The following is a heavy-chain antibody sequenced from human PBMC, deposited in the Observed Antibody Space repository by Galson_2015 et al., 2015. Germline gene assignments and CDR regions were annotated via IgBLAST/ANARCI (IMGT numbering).Heavy chain of an antibody. J-gene: IGHJ3*02. CDR3: ARVFITMVRWVFDVFDI. Sequence: SLRLSCAASGFTFSSYWMNWVRQGPGKGLEWVASIKQDGSETYYVDSVKGRFTITRDNANNTLYLQMNSLRAEDTAVYYCARVFITMVRWVFDVFDIWGQGTTVT. CDR2: IKQDGSET. V-gene: IGHV3-7*01. D-gene: IGHD3-10*01. CDR1: GFTFSSYW.